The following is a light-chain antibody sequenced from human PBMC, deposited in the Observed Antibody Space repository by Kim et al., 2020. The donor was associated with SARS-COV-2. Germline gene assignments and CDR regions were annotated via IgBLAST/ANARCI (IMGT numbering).Light chain of an antibody. V-gene: IGKV3-15*01. J-gene: IGKJ4*01. CDR1: QSVITY. Sequence: SPGERATLSCMASQSVITYLSWYQQKPGQAPRLLIYGASTRATGIPARFSGSGSGTEFTLTISSLQSEDFAVYYCQQYNNWPLTFGGGTKVDIK. CDR2: GAS. CDR3: QQYNNWPLT.